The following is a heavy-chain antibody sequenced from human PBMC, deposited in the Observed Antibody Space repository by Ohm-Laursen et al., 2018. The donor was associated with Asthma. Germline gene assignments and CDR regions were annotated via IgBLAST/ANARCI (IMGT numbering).Heavy chain of an antibody. J-gene: IGHJ5*02. D-gene: IGHD6-13*01. CDR1: GFTFSSYA. Sequence: SLRLSCAAPGFTFSSYAMSWVRQAPGKGLEWVSAISGSGGSTYYADSVKGRFTISRDNSKNTLYLQMNSLRAEDTAVYYCAKDSSSWYLSFWFDPWGQGTLVTVSS. CDR3: AKDSSSWYLSFWFDP. CDR2: ISGSGGST. V-gene: IGHV3-23*01.